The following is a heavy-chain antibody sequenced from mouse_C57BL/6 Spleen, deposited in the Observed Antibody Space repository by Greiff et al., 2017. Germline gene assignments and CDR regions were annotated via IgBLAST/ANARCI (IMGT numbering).Heavy chain of an antibody. V-gene: IGHV1-61*01. CDR2: IYPSDSET. CDR3: ARGNYYGSSFFAY. CDR1: GYTFTSYW. Sequence: QVQLQQPGAELVRPGSSVKLSCKASGYTFTSYWMDWVKQRPGQGLEWIGNIYPSDSETHYNQKFKDKATLTVDKSSSTAYMQLSSLTSEDSAFYYCARGNYYGSSFFAYWGQGTLVTVSA. D-gene: IGHD1-1*01. J-gene: IGHJ3*01.